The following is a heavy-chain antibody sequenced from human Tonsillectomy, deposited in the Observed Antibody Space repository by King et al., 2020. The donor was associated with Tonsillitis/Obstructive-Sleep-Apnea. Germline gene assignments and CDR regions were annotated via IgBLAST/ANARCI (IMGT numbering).Heavy chain of an antibody. D-gene: IGHD3-9*01. J-gene: IGHJ4*02. CDR2: INPKNGYT. CDR1: GYRSTAYF. V-gene: IGHV1-2*06. Sequence: VQLVQSGAEVKKPGASVKVSCTASGYRSTAYFISWVRQAPGQGLEWMGRINPKNGYTDYAPNFEGRVTMTRDMSISTVYMELSRLTSDDTAVYFCARDEFNFDVLTGYYGLKFWGQGTLVTVSS. CDR3: ARDEFNFDVLTGYYGLKF.